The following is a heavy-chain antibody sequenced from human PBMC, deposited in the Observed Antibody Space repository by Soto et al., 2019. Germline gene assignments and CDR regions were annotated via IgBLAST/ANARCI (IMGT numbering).Heavy chain of an antibody. CDR2: MQPSSGRT. J-gene: IGHJ4*02. Sequence: ASGKGCCKDSGGSFSRLDINWVRQTTGQGLEWMGWMQPSSGRTGYAQKFQGRVTMTRDTSINTAYMELSSLTSDDTAFYYCARGVTEGVDYWGQVTLVPVSP. CDR1: GGSFSRLD. V-gene: IGHV1-8*01. CDR3: ARGVTEGVDY. D-gene: IGHD3-10*01.